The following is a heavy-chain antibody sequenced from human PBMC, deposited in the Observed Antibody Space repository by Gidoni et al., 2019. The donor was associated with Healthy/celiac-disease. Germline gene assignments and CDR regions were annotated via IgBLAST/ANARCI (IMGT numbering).Heavy chain of an antibody. CDR2: SNHIGST. V-gene: IGHV4-34*01. D-gene: IGHD6-19*01. CDR3: ARLAVNLYYYYGMDV. CDR1: GGSFSGYY. J-gene: IGHJ6*02. Sequence: QVQLQQWGAGLLKPSETLSLTCAFYGGSFSGYYWSWFRQPPGKGLEGIGESNHIGSTNYNPSLKSRVTISVDTSKNQFSLKLSSVTAADTAVYYCARLAVNLYYYYGMDVWGQGTTVTVSS.